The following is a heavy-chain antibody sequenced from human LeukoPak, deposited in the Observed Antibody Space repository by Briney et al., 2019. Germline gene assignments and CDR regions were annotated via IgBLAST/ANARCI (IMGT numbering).Heavy chain of an antibody. CDR1: GYTFTGYY. CDR2: INPNSGDT. CDR3: ARDFCTGGSCFYFDY. J-gene: IGHJ4*02. D-gene: IGHD2-15*01. Sequence: GASVKVSCKASGYTFTGYYMHWVRQAPGQGLEWMGWINPNSGDTNYEQKFQGRVTMTRDTSISTAYMELSRLRSDDTAVYYCARDFCTGGSCFYFDYWGQGTLVTVSS. V-gene: IGHV1-2*02.